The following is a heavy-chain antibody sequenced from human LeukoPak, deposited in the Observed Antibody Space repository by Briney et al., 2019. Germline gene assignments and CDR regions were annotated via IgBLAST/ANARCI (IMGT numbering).Heavy chain of an antibody. CDR2: ISSSSTI. Sequence: GGSLRLSCAASGFTFSSYSMNWVRQAPGKGLEWVSYISSSSTIYYADSVKGRFTISRDNAKNSLYLQMNSLRDEDTAVYYCARDLAPTYYYDSSGLNYWGQGTLVTVSS. CDR1: GFTFSSYS. J-gene: IGHJ4*02. CDR3: ARDLAPTYYYDSSGLNY. V-gene: IGHV3-48*02. D-gene: IGHD3-22*01.